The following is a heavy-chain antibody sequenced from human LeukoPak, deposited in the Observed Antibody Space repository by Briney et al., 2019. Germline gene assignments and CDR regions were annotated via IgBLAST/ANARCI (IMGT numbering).Heavy chain of an antibody. J-gene: IGHJ4*02. V-gene: IGHV3-74*01. Sequence: GGSLRLSCAASGFAFSIYWMHWVRQAPGKGLVWVSRISSEGSSTTYADSVKGRFTISRDNAKDTLYLQMNSLRAEDTAVYYCARGENTYIDYWGQGTLVTVSS. CDR3: ARGENTYIDY. CDR1: GFAFSIYW. CDR2: ISSEGSST. D-gene: IGHD3-16*01.